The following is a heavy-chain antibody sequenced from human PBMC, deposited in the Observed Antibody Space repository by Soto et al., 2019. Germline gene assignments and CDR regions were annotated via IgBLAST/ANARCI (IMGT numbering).Heavy chain of an antibody. J-gene: IGHJ4*02. CDR3: ARDPGEATPFDY. V-gene: IGHV4-31*03. Sequence: QVQLQESGPGLVKPSQTLSLTCTVSGGSISSGGYYWSWIRQYPGKGLEWIGYIYYSGSTYYNPSLKSRVIISLDTSKNQFSLTLSSVTAADTAVYSCARDPGEATPFDYWGQGTLVTVSS. CDR1: GGSISSGGYY. CDR2: IYYSGST.